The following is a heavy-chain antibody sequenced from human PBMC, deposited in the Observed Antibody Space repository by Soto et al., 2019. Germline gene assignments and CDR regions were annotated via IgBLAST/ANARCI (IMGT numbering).Heavy chain of an antibody. D-gene: IGHD6-13*01. V-gene: IGHV4-4*07. CDR2: IYTSGST. CDR1: GGSISSYY. Sequence: QVQLQESGPGLVKPSETLSLTCTVSGGSISSYYWSWIRQPAGKGLEWIGRIYTSGSTNYNPSLKSRVTMSVDTSKNQFSLSLSSVTAADTAVYYCAREGGSSSWHNWFDPWGQGTLVTVSS. CDR3: AREGGSSSWHNWFDP. J-gene: IGHJ5*02.